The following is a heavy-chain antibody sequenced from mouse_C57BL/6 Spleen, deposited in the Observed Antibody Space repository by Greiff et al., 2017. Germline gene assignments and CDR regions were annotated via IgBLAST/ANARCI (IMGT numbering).Heavy chain of an antibody. J-gene: IGHJ2*01. CDR1: GYAFSSSW. D-gene: IGHD1-1*01. CDR3: APYCGSSYGFDY. Sequence: VQLQQSGPELVKPGASVKISCKASGYAFSSSWMNWVKQRPGKGLEWIGRIYPGDGDTNYNGKFKGKATLTADKSSSTAYMQLSSLTSEDSAVYFSAPYCGSSYGFDYWGQGTTLTVSS. CDR2: IYPGDGDT. V-gene: IGHV1-82*01.